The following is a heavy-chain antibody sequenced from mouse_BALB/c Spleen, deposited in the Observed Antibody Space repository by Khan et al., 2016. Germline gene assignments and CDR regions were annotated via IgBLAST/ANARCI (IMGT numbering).Heavy chain of an antibody. CDR2: IYPGDGDT. Sequence: QVRLQQSGAELVRPGSSVKISCKASGYAFSSYWMNWVKQRPGQGLEWIGQIYPGDGDTNYNGKFQGKATLTADKSSSTAYMQLSSLTSEDSAVYFCARWLLLYYYAMDSWGQGTSVTVSS. J-gene: IGHJ4*01. V-gene: IGHV1-80*01. CDR3: ARWLLLYYYAMDS. D-gene: IGHD2-3*01. CDR1: GYAFSSYW.